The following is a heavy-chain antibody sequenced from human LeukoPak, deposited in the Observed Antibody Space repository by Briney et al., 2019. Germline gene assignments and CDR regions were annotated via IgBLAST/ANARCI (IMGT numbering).Heavy chain of an antibody. D-gene: IGHD6-13*01. V-gene: IGHV4-4*07. CDR3: AREGSSTWYRGIAAEYFQH. CDR2: IYTSGST. J-gene: IGHJ1*01. Sequence: SETLSLTCTVSGGSISSYYWSWIRQPAGKGLEWIGRIYTSGSTNYNPSLKSRVTMSVDTSKNQFSLKLSSVTAADTAVYYCAREGSSTWYRGIAAEYFQHWGQGTLVTVSS. CDR1: GGSISSYY.